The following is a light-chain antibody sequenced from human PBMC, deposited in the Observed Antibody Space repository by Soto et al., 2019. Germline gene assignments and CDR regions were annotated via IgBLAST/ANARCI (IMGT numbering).Light chain of an antibody. J-gene: IGKJ2*01. CDR1: QSISSE. Sequence: EIEMTQSPATLSVSPGESATISCRASQSISSELAWYQQKPGQPPRLLIYGASTRATGVPARFTGSGSGSDFTLTISGLQSEDFAVYYCQQVHNWPLTFGQGTRLEI. CDR3: QQVHNWPLT. CDR2: GAS. V-gene: IGKV3-15*01.